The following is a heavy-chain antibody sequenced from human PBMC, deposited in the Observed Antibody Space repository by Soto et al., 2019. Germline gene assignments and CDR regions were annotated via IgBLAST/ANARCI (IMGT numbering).Heavy chain of an antibody. D-gene: IGHD4-17*01. J-gene: IGHJ6*02. CDR2: IYSGGST. Sequence: EVQLVESGGGLIQPGGSLRLSCAASGFTVSSNYMSWVRQAPGKGLEWVSVIYSGGSTYYADSVKGRFTISRDNSKNTLYLQMNSLRAEDTAVYYCARTTVVTPQDYYYSYGMDVWGQGTTVTVSS. CDR1: GFTVSSNY. CDR3: ARTTVVTPQDYYYSYGMDV. V-gene: IGHV3-53*01.